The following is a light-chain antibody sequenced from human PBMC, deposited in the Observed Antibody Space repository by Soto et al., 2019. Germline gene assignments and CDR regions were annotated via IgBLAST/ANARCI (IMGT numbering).Light chain of an antibody. V-gene: IGKV3-15*01. Sequence: IVMTHSPPTLAVSPRERATLSWMASQSVSSNLAWYQQKPGQAPRLLIYGASTRATGIPARFSGSGSGTEFTLTINSLQSEDSAVYYCQQHNQWPITFGQGTRLEIK. CDR1: QSVSSN. CDR2: GAS. CDR3: QQHNQWPIT. J-gene: IGKJ5*01.